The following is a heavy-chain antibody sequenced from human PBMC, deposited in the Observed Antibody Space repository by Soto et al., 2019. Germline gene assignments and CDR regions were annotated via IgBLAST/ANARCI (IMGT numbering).Heavy chain of an antibody. CDR2: IRDRAYNYAT. D-gene: IGHD3-10*01. V-gene: IGHV3-73*01. CDR1: GFVFKDSS. CDR3: TRLISAAQDY. Sequence: GSLRLSCVASGFVFKDSSIHWVRQASGKGLEWVGRIRDRAYNYATAYTASVKGRFTISRDDSTNTAYLQMNSLRTEDTAIYYCTRLISAAQDYWGQGTLVTVSS. J-gene: IGHJ4*02.